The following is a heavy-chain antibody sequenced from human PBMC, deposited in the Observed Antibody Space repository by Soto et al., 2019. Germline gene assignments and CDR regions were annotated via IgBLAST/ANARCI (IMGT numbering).Heavy chain of an antibody. D-gene: IGHD3-3*01. J-gene: IGHJ6*02. CDR1: GFTFSTHA. CDR2: ISGSGDST. V-gene: IGHV3-23*01. CDR3: VKDWSGDKCPCMDV. Sequence: EAQRLESGGDSVQPGGSLRLSCGASGFTFSTHAMSWVRRFPGKGLQWASAISGSGDSTYYADSVKGRFTISRDNSRNMLYLQMNSLSAEDTAIYYCVKDWSGDKCPCMDVWGPGTTVTVSS.